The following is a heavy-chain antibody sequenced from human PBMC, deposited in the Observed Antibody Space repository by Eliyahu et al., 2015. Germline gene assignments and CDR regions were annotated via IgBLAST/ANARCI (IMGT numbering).Heavy chain of an antibody. D-gene: IGHD2-15*01. CDR2: FDPEDGET. CDR1: GYTLTELS. CDR3: ATDRGGGQPTYYFDY. J-gene: IGHJ4*02. V-gene: IGHV1-24*01. Sequence: ALLKKPGASVKVSCKVSGYTLTELSMHWVRQAPGKGLEWMGGFDPEDGETIYAQKFQGRVTMTEDTSTDTAYMELSSLRSEDTAVYYCATDRGGGQPTYYFDYWGQGTLVTVSS.